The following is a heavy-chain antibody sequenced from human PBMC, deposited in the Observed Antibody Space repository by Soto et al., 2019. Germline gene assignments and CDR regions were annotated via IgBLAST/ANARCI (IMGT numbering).Heavy chain of an antibody. V-gene: IGHV1-18*01. CDR3: ARDRDTAMVDPYFDY. Sequence: ASVKVSCKASGYTFTSYGISWVRQAPGQGLEWMGWISAYNGNTNYAQKLQGRVTMTTDTSTSTAYMELRSLRSDDTAVYNCARDRDTAMVDPYFDYWGQGTLVTVSS. D-gene: IGHD5-18*01. CDR2: ISAYNGNT. J-gene: IGHJ4*02. CDR1: GYTFTSYG.